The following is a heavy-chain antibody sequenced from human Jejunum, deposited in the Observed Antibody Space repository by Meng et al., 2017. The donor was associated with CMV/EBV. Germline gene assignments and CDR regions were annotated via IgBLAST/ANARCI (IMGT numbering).Heavy chain of an antibody. J-gene: IGHJ6*02. CDR2: IGVAGDT. Sequence: CTGSGFTFSSYDMHWVRQATGKGLEWVSTIGVAGDTYYVGSVKGRFTISRETAKNSLYLQMNSLRAGDTAVYYCSRVHPYYFGMDVWGQGTTVTVSS. CDR3: SRVHPYYFGMDV. V-gene: IGHV3-13*01. CDR1: GFTFSSYD.